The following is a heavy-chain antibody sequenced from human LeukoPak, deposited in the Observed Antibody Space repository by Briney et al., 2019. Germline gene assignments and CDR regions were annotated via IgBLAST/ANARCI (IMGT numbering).Heavy chain of an antibody. J-gene: IGHJ3*02. Sequence: GGTLRISSAASGFTFSSYSMNWVRQAPGKGLDRVSSISSSSSYIYYADSVKGRFTISRDNAKNSLYLQMNSLRAEDTAVYYCARDRGYYYGAFDIWGQGTMVTVSS. CDR2: ISSSSSYI. CDR3: ARDRGYYYGAFDI. CDR1: GFTFSSYS. V-gene: IGHV3-21*01. D-gene: IGHD3-22*01.